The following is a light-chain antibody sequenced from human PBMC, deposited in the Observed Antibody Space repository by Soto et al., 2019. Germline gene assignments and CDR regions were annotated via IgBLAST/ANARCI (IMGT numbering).Light chain of an antibody. J-gene: IGLJ2*01. Sequence: QAVLTQPASVSGSPGQSITISCTGTSSDVGGYNYVSWFQQYPGKAPKLMIYEVSNRPSGVSNRFSGSKSGNTASLTISGLQAEDEADYYCSSYTGSTLVFGGGTQLTVL. CDR2: EVS. CDR3: SSYTGSTLV. V-gene: IGLV2-14*01. CDR1: SSDVGGYNY.